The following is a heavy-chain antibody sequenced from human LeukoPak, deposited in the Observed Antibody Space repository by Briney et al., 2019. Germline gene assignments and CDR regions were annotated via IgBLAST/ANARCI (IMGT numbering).Heavy chain of an antibody. D-gene: IGHD3-22*01. CDR3: ARDQGSEYYDSSGYYYYYYYMDV. V-gene: IGHV4-39*07. CDR1: GGSISSSSYY. CDR2: IYYSGST. J-gene: IGHJ6*03. Sequence: SETLSLTCTVSGGSISSSSYYWGWIRQPPGKGLEWIGSIYYSGSTYYNPSLKSRVTISVDTSKNQFSLKLSSVTAADTAVYYCARDQGSEYYDSSGYYYYYYYMDVWGKGTTVTISS.